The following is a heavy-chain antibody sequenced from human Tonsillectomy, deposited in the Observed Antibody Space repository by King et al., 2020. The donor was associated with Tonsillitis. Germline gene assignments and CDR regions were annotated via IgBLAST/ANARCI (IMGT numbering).Heavy chain of an antibody. D-gene: IGHD2-8*02. CDR1: GFTFSSYW. V-gene: IGHV3-74*01. CDR3: AREAPSITDRVVYVIGGVDYYYYYMDV. Sequence: VQLVESGGGLVQPGGSLRLSCAASGFTFSSYWMHWVRQAPGKGLVWVSRINSDGSSTSYADSVKGRFTISRDNAKNTLYLQMNSLRAEDTAVYYCAREAPSITDRVVYVIGGVDYYYYYMDVWGKGTTVTVSS. CDR2: INSDGSST. J-gene: IGHJ6*03.